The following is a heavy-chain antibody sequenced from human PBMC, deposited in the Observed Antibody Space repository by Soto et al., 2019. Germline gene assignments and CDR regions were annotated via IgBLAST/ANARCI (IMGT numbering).Heavy chain of an antibody. V-gene: IGHV1-69*13. CDR2: IIPVFGTT. CDR1: GGTFRNYG. D-gene: IGHD2-15*01. J-gene: IGHJ6*02. CDR3: GRYCSGGSCHTLDYYGMDV. Sequence: SVKVSCKASGGTFRNYGIGWVRQAPGQGLEWMGGIIPVFGTTNYAQKFQGRVTITADESTSTAYVEVSSLRSEDTAMFYCGRYCSGGSCHTLDYYGMDVWGQGTTVTVSS.